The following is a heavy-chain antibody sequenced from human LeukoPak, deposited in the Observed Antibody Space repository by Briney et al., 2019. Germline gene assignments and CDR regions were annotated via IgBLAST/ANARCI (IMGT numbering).Heavy chain of an antibody. D-gene: IGHD2-15*01. J-gene: IGHJ6*02. CDR2: IYYSGST. Sequence: PSETLSLTCTVSGGSISSSSYHWGWIRQPPGKGLEWIGRIYYSGSTYYNPSLKSRVTISADTSKNQFSLKLSSVTAADTAVYYCARHPRYCSGGSCYSYYHGMDVWGQGTTVTVSS. CDR1: GGSISSSSYH. V-gene: IGHV4-39*01. CDR3: ARHPRYCSGGSCYSYYHGMDV.